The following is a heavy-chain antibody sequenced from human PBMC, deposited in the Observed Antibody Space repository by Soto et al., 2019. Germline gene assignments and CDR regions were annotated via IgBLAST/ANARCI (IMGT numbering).Heavy chain of an antibody. D-gene: IGHD1-26*01. CDR1: GFEFSNYG. V-gene: IGHV3-48*03. Sequence: GGSLRLSCVGSGFEFSNYGMNWVRQAPGKGLEWVSHITSTGNTIYYADSVKGRFTISRDNVKNSLFLQMNSLTADDTALYYCARAHGVVGAAWTVGFCDFWGLGTLVTVS. J-gene: IGHJ4*02. CDR2: ITSTGNTI. CDR3: ARAHGVVGAAWTVGFCDF.